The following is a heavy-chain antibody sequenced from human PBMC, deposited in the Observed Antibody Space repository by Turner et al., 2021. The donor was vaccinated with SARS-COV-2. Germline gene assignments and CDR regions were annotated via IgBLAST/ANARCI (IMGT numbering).Heavy chain of an antibody. CDR2: INHSGST. Sequence: QVPLQPWGAGLLNPSETLSLTCAVYGVSFSGSYWSWIRQPPGKGLEWIGEINHSGSTNYNPSLKSRVTISVDTSKNQFSLKLSSVTAADTAVYYCARRTNTYYYGSVSYYRRPAGGRMDVWGQGTTVTVSS. D-gene: IGHD3-10*01. CDR3: ARRTNTYYYGSVSYYRRPAGGRMDV. CDR1: GVSFSGSY. V-gene: IGHV4-34*01. J-gene: IGHJ6*02.